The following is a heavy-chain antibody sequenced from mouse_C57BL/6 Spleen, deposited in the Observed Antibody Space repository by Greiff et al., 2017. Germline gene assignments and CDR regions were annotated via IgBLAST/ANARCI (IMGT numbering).Heavy chain of an antibody. J-gene: IGHJ3*01. Sequence: VQLQQSGAELMKPGASVKLSCKATGYTFPGYWIEWVKPRPGHGLAWIGEILPGSGSTNYNEKFKGKATFTADTSSNTAYMQLSSRTTEDSAIYYCAREGYDYDRVWFAYWGQGTLVTVSA. V-gene: IGHV1-9*01. D-gene: IGHD2-4*01. CDR2: ILPGSGST. CDR3: AREGYDYDRVWFAY. CDR1: GYTFPGYW.